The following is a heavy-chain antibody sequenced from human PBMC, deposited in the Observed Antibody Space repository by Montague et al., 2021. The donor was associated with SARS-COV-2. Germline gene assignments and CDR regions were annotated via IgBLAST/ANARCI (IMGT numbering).Heavy chain of an antibody. J-gene: IGHJ4*02. CDR1: GFTFSSYA. CDR3: AKSSGSYGDYFDY. Sequence: YLRLSCAASGFTFSSYAMSWVRQAPGKGLEWVSVIYSGGSSTFYADSVKGRFTISRDKSKNTLYLQMNSLRAEDTAVYYCAKSSGSYGDYFDYWGQGTRVTVSS. D-gene: IGHD1-26*01. CDR2: IYSGGSST. V-gene: IGHV3-23*03.